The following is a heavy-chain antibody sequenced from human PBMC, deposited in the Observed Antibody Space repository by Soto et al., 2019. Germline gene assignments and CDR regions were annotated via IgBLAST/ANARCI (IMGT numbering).Heavy chain of an antibody. CDR2: INHSGST. D-gene: IGHD3-22*01. V-gene: IGHV4-34*01. J-gene: IGHJ6*02. CDR3: ARMIVVVITPSQRYGMDV. Sequence: QVQLQQWGAGLLKPSETLSLTCAVYGGSFSGYYWSWIRQPPGKGLEWIGEINHSGSTNYNSSLKSRVTISVDTSKNQFSLKLSSVTAADTAVYYCARMIVVVITPSQRYGMDVWGQGTTVTVSS. CDR1: GGSFSGYY.